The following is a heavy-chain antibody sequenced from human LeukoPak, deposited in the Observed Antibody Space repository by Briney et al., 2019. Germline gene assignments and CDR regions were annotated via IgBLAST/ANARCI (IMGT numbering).Heavy chain of an antibody. D-gene: IGHD6-19*01. CDR1: GYTFTSYD. CDR3: ARLTRSSGWYPTVSHYYYYGMDV. CDR2: MNPNSGNI. V-gene: IGHV1-8*01. Sequence: ASVKVSCKASGYTFTSYDINWVRQATGQGLEWMGWMNPNSGNIGYAQKFQGRVTMTRNTSISTAYMELSSLRSEDTAVYYCARLTRSSGWYPTVSHYYYYGMDVWGQGTTVTVSS. J-gene: IGHJ6*02.